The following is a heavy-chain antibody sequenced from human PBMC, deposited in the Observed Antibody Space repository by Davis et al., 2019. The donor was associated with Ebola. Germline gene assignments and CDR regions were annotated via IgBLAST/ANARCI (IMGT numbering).Heavy chain of an antibody. V-gene: IGHV1-8*01. Sequence: AASVKVSCKTSGYSFTSEDINWVRQAPGQGPEWMGWMNPYSGNTGYAQRFQGRVTMTRDTSTRTAYMELSGLRSEDTAVYYCARGLDCGSCYRYWGQGTVVTVSS. CDR1: GYSFTSED. CDR3: ARGLDCGSCYRY. J-gene: IGHJ4*02. CDR2: MNPYSGNT. D-gene: IGHD2-15*01.